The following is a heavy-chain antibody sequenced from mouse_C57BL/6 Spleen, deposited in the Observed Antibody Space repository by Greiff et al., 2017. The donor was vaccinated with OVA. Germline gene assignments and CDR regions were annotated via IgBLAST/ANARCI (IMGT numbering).Heavy chain of an antibody. V-gene: IGHV5-4*01. CDR3: ASEVNDYWYFCV. J-gene: IGHJ1*03. Sequence: EVQGVESGGGLVKPGGSLKLSCAASGFTFSSYAMSWVRQTPDKRLEWVATISDGGSYTYYPDNVKGRFTISRDNAKNNLYLQMSHLKSEDTAMYYCASEVNDYWYFCVWGTATTVTVAS. CDR2: ISDGGSYT. D-gene: IGHD2-1*01. CDR1: GFTFSSYA.